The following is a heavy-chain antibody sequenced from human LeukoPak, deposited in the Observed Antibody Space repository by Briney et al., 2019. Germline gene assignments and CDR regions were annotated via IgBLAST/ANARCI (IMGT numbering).Heavy chain of an antibody. D-gene: IGHD6-19*01. CDR1: GGSISSYY. CDR3: ARVGYSSGWYPLDY. Sequence: PSETLSVTCTVSGGSISSYYWSWIRQPAGKGLEWIGRIYATGSTNYNPSLKSRVTMSVDTSKNQFSLNLNSVTAADTAVYYCARVGYSSGWYPLDYWGQGTLVTVSP. V-gene: IGHV4-4*07. J-gene: IGHJ4*02. CDR2: IYATGST.